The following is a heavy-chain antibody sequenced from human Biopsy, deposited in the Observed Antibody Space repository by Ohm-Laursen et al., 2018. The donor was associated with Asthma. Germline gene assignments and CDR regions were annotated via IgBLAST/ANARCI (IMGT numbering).Heavy chain of an antibody. Sequence: ASVKVSCKASGYTFISYAIHWVRQAPGQRLEWMGWINAGNGNTKYSQKFQGRVTITRDTSASAAYVDLSSLRSEDTAVYYCARTYYDFLTGQVNDVFAIWGQGTMVTVSS. D-gene: IGHD3-9*01. J-gene: IGHJ3*02. CDR1: GYTFISYA. CDR3: ARTYYDFLTGQVNDVFAI. CDR2: INAGNGNT. V-gene: IGHV1-3*01.